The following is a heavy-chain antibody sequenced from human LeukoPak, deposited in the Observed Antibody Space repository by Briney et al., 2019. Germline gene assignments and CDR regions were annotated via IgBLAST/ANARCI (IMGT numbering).Heavy chain of an antibody. CDR3: AREDGYYYGMDV. D-gene: IGHD5-24*01. Sequence: GGSLRLSCXASXFTVSSNYMSWVRQAPGKGLEWVSVIYSGGSTYCADSVKGRFTISRDNSKNTLYLQMNSLRAEDTAVYYCAREDGYYYGMDVWGQGTTVTVSS. J-gene: IGHJ6*02. CDR2: IYSGGST. CDR1: XFTVSSNY. V-gene: IGHV3-53*01.